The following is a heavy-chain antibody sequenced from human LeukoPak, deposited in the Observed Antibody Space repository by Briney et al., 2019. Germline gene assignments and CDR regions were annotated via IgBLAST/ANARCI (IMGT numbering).Heavy chain of an antibody. D-gene: IGHD5-12*01. CDR1: GFTFSSYG. CDR2: ISYDGSNK. Sequence: GGSLRLSCAASGFTFSSYGMHWVRQAPGKELEWVAVISYDGSNKYYADSVEGRFTISRDNSKNTLYLQMNSLRAEDTAVYYCAKDQGYGAFDIWGQGTMVTVSS. J-gene: IGHJ3*02. V-gene: IGHV3-30*18. CDR3: AKDQGYGAFDI.